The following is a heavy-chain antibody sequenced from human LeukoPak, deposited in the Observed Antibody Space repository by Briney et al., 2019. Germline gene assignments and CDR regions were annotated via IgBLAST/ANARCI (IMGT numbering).Heavy chain of an antibody. CDR2: IYYSGST. Sequence: SETLSLTCTVSGGSISSSSCYWGWIRQPPGKGLEWIGSIYYSGSTYYNPSLKSRVTISVDTSKNQFSLKLSSVTAADTAVYYCARDPTHWSGYPPLNYYYYYMDVWGKGTTVTVSS. CDR3: ARDPTHWSGYPPLNYYYYYMDV. J-gene: IGHJ6*03. D-gene: IGHD3-3*01. CDR1: GGSISSSSCY. V-gene: IGHV4-39*07.